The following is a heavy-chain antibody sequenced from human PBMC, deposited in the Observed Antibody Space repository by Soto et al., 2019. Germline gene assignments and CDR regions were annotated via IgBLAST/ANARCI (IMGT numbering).Heavy chain of an antibody. CDR2: IYPGDSDT. D-gene: IGHD2-8*01. CDR3: ARQFDGVPELTTFDY. CDR1: GYSFTSYW. Sequence: PGEALKISCKGSGYSFTSYWIGWVRQMPGKGLEGMGIIYPGDSDTRYSPSFQGQVTISADKSISTAYLQWSSLKASDTAMHYCARQFDGVPELTTFDYWGQGTLVTVSS. V-gene: IGHV5-51*01. J-gene: IGHJ4*02.